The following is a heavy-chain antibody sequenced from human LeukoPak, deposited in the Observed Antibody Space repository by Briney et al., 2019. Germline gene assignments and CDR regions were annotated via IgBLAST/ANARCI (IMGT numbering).Heavy chain of an antibody. J-gene: IGHJ4*02. CDR1: GYTFTSYY. CDR3: ARDEGARLFDY. Sequence: ASVKVSCKASGYTFTSYYMHWVRQAPGQGLEWMGIINPSGGSTSYAQKFQGRVTMTRDMSTSTVYMELSSLRSEDTAVYYCARDEGARLFDYWGQGTLVTDSS. V-gene: IGHV1-46*01. CDR2: INPSGGST. D-gene: IGHD3-16*01.